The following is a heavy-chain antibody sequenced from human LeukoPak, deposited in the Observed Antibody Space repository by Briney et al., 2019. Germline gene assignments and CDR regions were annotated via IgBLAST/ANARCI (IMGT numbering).Heavy chain of an antibody. J-gene: IGHJ4*02. V-gene: IGHV3-21*01. CDR1: GFTFTSCS. CDR3: ARGEGPSTLDY. Sequence: GGSLRLSCAASGFTFTSCSMNWVRLATGKGLEWGSITRSSNGHIYYADSVKGRFTISRDKAKKSLYLQMNSLRAEDTAVYYCARGEGPSTLDYWGQGTLVTVSS. CDR2: TRSSNGHI. D-gene: IGHD3-3*02.